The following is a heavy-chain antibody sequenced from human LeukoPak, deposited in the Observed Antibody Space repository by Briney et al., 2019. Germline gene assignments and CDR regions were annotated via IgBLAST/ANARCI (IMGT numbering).Heavy chain of an antibody. CDR3: ASTHTSSSCSAIGH. J-gene: IGHJ4*02. D-gene: IGHD6-13*01. Sequence: GSVSVSCKASGYTFTGYNMHWGREGPGEGVEWMGWINLNSGGTNYAQTLQGRVTINRDTSISTAYMELSRLRSHDTAVYYCASTHTSSSCSAIGHGGQGTLVTFSP. CDR1: GYTFTGYN. V-gene: IGHV1-2*02. CDR2: INLNSGGT.